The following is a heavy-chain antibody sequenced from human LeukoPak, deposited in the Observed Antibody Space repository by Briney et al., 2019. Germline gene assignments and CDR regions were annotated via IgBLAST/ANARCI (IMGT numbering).Heavy chain of an antibody. CDR3: ASSADGYNLLYFDY. CDR2: IYSGGST. V-gene: IGHV3-53*01. CDR1: GFTVSSNY. J-gene: IGHJ4*02. Sequence: PGGSLRLSCAASGFTVSSNYMGWVRQAPGKGLEWVSVIYSGGSTYYADSVKGRFTISRDNSKNTLYLQMNSLRAEDTAVYYCASSADGYNLLYFDYWGQGTLVTVSS. D-gene: IGHD5-24*01.